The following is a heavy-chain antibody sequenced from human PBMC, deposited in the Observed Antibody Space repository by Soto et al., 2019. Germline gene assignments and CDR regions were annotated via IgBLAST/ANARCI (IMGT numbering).Heavy chain of an antibody. Sequence: SETLSLTCAVYGGSFSGYYWSWIRQPPGKGLEWIGEINHSGSTNYNPSLKSRVTISVDTSKNQFSLKLSSVTAADTAVYYCARGLYYYDSSGSLNAFDIWGQGTMVTVSS. CDR1: GGSFSGYY. J-gene: IGHJ3*02. V-gene: IGHV4-34*01. D-gene: IGHD3-22*01. CDR2: INHSGST. CDR3: ARGLYYYDSSGSLNAFDI.